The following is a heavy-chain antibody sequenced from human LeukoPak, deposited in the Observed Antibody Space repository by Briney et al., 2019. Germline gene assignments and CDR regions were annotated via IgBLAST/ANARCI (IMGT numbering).Heavy chain of an antibody. CDR3: ARVCGGDCLDAFDI. Sequence: SQTLSLTCTVSGGSISSGSYYWSWIRQPAGKELEWIGRIYASGSTNYNPSLKSRVTISVDTSKNQFSLKLSSVTAADTAVYYCARVCGGDCLDAFDIWGQGTMVTVSS. CDR2: IYASGST. V-gene: IGHV4-61*02. D-gene: IGHD2-21*01. CDR1: GGSISSGSYY. J-gene: IGHJ3*02.